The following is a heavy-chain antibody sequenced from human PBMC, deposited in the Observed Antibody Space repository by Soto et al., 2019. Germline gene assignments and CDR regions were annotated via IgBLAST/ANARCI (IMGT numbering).Heavy chain of an antibody. CDR1: GFIFNNYA. Sequence: EVQLLESGGGLVQRGGSLRLSCAASGFIFNNYAMTWVRQAPGKGLEWVARVSGRGGSAYYADSVKGRLTISRDNSNNTLYLQMTNVRGEDTAVYYCVRRAGGAVVWYYDLWGHGTLVSVFS. V-gene: IGHV3-23*01. J-gene: IGHJ2*01. CDR3: VRRAGGAVVWYYDL. CDR2: VSGRGGSA. D-gene: IGHD2-21*01.